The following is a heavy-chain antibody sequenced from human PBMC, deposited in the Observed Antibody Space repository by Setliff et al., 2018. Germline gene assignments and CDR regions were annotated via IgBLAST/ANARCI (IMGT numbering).Heavy chain of an antibody. V-gene: IGHV2-70*11. Sequence: SGPTLVNPTQTLTLTCTFSGFSLTTSGTCVTWIRQPPGKALEWLARIDWDGDKYYNTSLRTRLTFSKDTSKNQVFLTMTNMDPVDTATYYCARSRYELPHYYFDYWGQGILVTVSS. CDR1: GFSLTTSGTC. D-gene: IGHD1-7*01. CDR2: IDWDGDK. J-gene: IGHJ4*02. CDR3: ARSRYELPHYYFDY.